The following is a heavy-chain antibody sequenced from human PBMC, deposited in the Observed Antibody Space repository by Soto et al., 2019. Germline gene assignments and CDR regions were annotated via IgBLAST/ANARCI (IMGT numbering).Heavy chain of an antibody. CDR2: IYWDDDK. V-gene: IGHV2-5*02. D-gene: IGHD3-3*01. CDR3: AHRVLRSVFGLVTTTAIYFDF. CDR1: GFSLTTSGVG. J-gene: IGHJ4*02. Sequence: QITLNESGPTQVKPRQTLTLTCTFSGFSLTTSGVGVGWIRQSPGKAPEWLALIYWDDDKRYSPSLKSRVTITKDTSKKQVVLTMADVVPADTATYYCAHRVLRSVFGLVTTTAIYFDFWGQGTPVAVSS.